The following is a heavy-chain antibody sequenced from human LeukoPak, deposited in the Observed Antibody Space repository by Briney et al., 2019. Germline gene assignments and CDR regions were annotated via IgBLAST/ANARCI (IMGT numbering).Heavy chain of an antibody. CDR3: ASYSGIYSAFEI. Sequence: PSETLSLTCTASGDSISNSNYYWGWVRQSPGRDLEWLGNIFYNGGPYYNPSFKSRVAISVDTSKNHFSLTLNAVTAADTAVYYCASYSGIYSAFEIWSQGTLVTVSS. CDR1: GDSISNSNYY. J-gene: IGHJ3*02. V-gene: IGHV4-39*07. CDR2: IFYNGGP. D-gene: IGHD1-26*01.